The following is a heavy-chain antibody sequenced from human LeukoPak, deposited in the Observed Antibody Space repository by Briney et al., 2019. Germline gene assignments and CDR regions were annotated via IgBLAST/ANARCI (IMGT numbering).Heavy chain of an antibody. V-gene: IGHV4-4*07. J-gene: IGHJ5*02. CDR2: IYTSGST. D-gene: IGHD1-26*01. CDR3: ARDMMGATTERKNWFDP. CDR1: GGSISSYY. Sequence: SETLSLTCTVSGGSISSYYWSWIRQPAGKGLEWIGRIYTSGSTNYNPSLKSRVTMSVDTSENQFSLKLSSVTAADTAVYYCARDMMGATTERKNWFDPWGQGTLVTVSS.